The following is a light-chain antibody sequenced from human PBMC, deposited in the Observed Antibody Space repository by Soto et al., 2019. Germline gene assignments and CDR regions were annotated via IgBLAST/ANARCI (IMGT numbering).Light chain of an antibody. V-gene: IGKV1-5*01. CDR1: QSISSW. J-gene: IGKJ1*01. Sequence: DNRMTQSPSTLSACVAGSAAISCRASQSISSWLAWYQQKPGKAPNLLIYDASSLQSGVPSRFSGIGSGTEFTLTISSLKPDDFATYYCQQYSSHWTFGKGTMVDIK. CDR2: DAS. CDR3: QQYSSHWT.